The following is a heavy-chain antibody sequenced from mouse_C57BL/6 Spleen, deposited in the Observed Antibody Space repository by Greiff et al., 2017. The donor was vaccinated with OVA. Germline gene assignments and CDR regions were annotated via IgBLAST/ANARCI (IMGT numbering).Heavy chain of an antibody. V-gene: IGHV5-17*01. CDR3: ARGYYGSGYAMDY. Sequence: EVQRVESGGGLVKPGGSLKLSCAASGFTFSDYGMHWVRQAPETGLEWVAYISSGSSTIYYADTVKGRFTISRDNAKNTLFLQMTSLRSEDTAMYYCARGYYGSGYAMDYWGQGTSVTVSS. CDR2: ISSGSSTI. D-gene: IGHD1-1*01. CDR1: GFTFSDYG. J-gene: IGHJ4*01.